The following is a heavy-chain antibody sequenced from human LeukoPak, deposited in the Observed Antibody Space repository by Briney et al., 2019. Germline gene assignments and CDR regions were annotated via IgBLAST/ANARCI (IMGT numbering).Heavy chain of an antibody. CDR2: IRYDGSNK. J-gene: IGHJ4*02. D-gene: IGHD7-27*01. CDR3: AKVRVLTASYFDY. V-gene: IGHV3-30*02. Sequence: YPGGSLRLSCAASGFTFSSYGMHWVRQAPGKGLEWVAFIRYDGSNKYYADSVKGRFTISRDNSKNTLYLQMNSLRAEDTAVYYCAKVRVLTASYFDYWGQGTLVTVSS. CDR1: GFTFSSYG.